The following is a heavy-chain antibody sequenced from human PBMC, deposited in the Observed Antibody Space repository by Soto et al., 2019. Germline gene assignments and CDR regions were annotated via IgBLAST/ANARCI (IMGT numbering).Heavy chain of an antibody. Sequence: SLRLSCAASGFTFSSYGMHWVRQAPGKGLEWVAVISYDGSNKYYADSVKGRFTISRDNSKNTLYLQMNSLRAEDTAVYYCAKAGIVLMVYGTEFDYWGQGTLGNV. CDR3: AKAGIVLMVYGTEFDY. CDR1: GFTFSSYG. V-gene: IGHV3-30*18. J-gene: IGHJ4*02. CDR2: ISYDGSNK. D-gene: IGHD2-8*01.